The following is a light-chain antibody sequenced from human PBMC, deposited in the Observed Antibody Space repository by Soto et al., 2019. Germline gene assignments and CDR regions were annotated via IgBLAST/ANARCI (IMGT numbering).Light chain of an antibody. CDR1: ERISDY. CDR3: QQTNTAPWT. J-gene: IGKJ1*01. Sequence: RVTITCRASERISDYLAWYQQKPGKAPKLLINTASSLRSGVPSRFSGSGSGTDFTLTIDSLQPEDFATYFCQQTNTAPWTFGQGTKVDIK. CDR2: TAS. V-gene: IGKV1-39*01.